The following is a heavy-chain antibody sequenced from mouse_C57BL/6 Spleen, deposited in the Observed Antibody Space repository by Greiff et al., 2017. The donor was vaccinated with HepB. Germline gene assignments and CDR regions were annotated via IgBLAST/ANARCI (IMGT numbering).Heavy chain of an antibody. V-gene: IGHV3-6*01. D-gene: IGHD2-4*01. Sequence: VQLKESGPGLVKPSQSLSLTCSVTGYSITSGYYWNWIRQFPGNKLEWMGYISYDGSNNYNPSLKNRIAITRDTSKNQFFLKLNSVTTEDTATYYCAREGGYDYPFDYWGQGTTLTVSS. CDR3: AREGGYDYPFDY. CDR2: ISYDGSN. J-gene: IGHJ2*01. CDR1: GYSITSGYY.